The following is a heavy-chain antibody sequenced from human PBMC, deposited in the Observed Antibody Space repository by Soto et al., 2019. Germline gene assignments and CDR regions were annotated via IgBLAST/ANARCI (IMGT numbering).Heavy chain of an antibody. CDR1: GFSLTTTGVG. CDR2: IYWDDDR. D-gene: IGHD3-16*02. J-gene: IGHJ3*01. CDR3: AHIIITYGGVIGDDAFVF. V-gene: IGHV2-5*02. Sequence: QITLKESGPTLVRPTQTLTLTCTFSGFSLTTTGVGVGWIRQPPGEALDWLAVIYWDDDRRYSPSLRSRLTITKDTSKNQVVLTMTNMDPVDTATYYCAHIIITYGGVIGDDAFVFWGQGTLVTVSS.